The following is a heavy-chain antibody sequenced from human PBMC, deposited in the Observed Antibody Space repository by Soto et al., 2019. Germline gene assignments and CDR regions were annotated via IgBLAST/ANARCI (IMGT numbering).Heavy chain of an antibody. D-gene: IGHD3-10*01. CDR3: ARRERYYGSPGWFDP. CDR2: VYYNENT. V-gene: IGHV4-39*01. Sequence: QLQLQESGPGLVRPSETLSLTCTVSGGSISSFAYYWSWIRQPPGKGLEWIGTVYYNENTYYNPSLKSRVTISVDTAKNQFSLNLRSVTAADTAIYFCARRERYYGSPGWFDPWGQGTLVTVSS. J-gene: IGHJ5*02. CDR1: GGSISSFAYY.